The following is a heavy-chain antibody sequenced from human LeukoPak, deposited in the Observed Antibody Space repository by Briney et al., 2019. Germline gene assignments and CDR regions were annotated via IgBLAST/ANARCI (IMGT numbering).Heavy chain of an antibody. Sequence: GGSLRLSCAASGFTVSSNHMSWVRQAPGKGLEWVSVIYSGGSTYYADSVKGRFTISRNNSKNSLYLQMNGLRTEDTAFYYCAKGLHGVSFSFDYWGRGTLVTVSS. D-gene: IGHD5-24*01. CDR2: IYSGGST. V-gene: IGHV3-53*04. J-gene: IGHJ4*02. CDR1: GFTVSSNH. CDR3: AKGLHGVSFSFDY.